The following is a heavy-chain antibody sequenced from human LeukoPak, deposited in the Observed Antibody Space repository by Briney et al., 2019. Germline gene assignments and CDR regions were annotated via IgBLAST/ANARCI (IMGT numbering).Heavy chain of an antibody. CDR3: AKVRGSRAYNWFDP. V-gene: IGHV3-23*01. Sequence: HPGRSLRLSCAASGFTFDDYAMHWVWQAPGKGLEWVSSISGSGRSTYYADSVKGRFTISRDNSNNTLYLQVNNLKAEDTAMYFCAKVRGSRAYNWFDPWGQGTLVTVSS. CDR1: GFTFDDYA. J-gene: IGHJ5*02. CDR2: ISGSGRST. D-gene: IGHD6-13*01.